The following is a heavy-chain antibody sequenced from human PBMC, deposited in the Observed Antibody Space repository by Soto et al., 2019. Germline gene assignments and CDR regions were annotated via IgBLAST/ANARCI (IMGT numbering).Heavy chain of an antibody. CDR1: GFTFSSYG. V-gene: IGHV3-NL1*01. D-gene: IGHD1-20*01. J-gene: IGHJ3*01. CDR3: AKDHFKGNGIYDGFDV. CDR2: IAGVDI. Sequence: GGSLRLSCAASGFTFSSYGMHWVRQAPGKGLEWVSTIAGVDIFYADSVQGRFTISIDNSKNLLFLQMNSLTADDTATYYCAKDHFKGNGIYDGFDVWGQGTTVTVSS.